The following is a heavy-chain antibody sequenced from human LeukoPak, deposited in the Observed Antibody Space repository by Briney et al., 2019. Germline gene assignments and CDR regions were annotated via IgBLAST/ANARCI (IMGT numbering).Heavy chain of an antibody. V-gene: IGHV1-3*01. CDR1: GYTFTSYA. Sequence: GASVKVSCKASGYTFTSYAMNWVRQAPGQGLEWMGWINAGNGDTKYSQKFQGRVTIARDTSASTAYMELSSLRSEDTAVYYCARDRGGTGDFDYWGQGTLVTVSS. CDR3: ARDRGGTGDFDY. CDR2: INAGNGDT. J-gene: IGHJ4*02. D-gene: IGHD1-1*01.